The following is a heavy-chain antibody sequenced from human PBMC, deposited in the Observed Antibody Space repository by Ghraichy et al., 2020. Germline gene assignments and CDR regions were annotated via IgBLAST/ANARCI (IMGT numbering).Heavy chain of an antibody. CDR1: GGSFSGYY. Sequence: SETLSLTCAVYGGSFSGYYWSWIRQPPGKGLEWIGEINHSGSTNYNPSLKSRVTISVDTSKNQFSLKLSSVTAADTAVYYCARTIYDILTGQGGPNWFDPWGQGTLVTVSS. V-gene: IGHV4-34*01. J-gene: IGHJ5*02. D-gene: IGHD3-9*01. CDR2: INHSGST. CDR3: ARTIYDILTGQGGPNWFDP.